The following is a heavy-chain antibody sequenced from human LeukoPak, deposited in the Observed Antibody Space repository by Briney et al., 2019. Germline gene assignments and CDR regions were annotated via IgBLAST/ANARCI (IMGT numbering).Heavy chain of an antibody. CDR1: GYTLTELS. Sequence: ASVKVSCKVSGYTLTELSMHWVRQAPGKGLEWMGGFDPEDGETIYAQKFQGRVTMTEDTSTDTAYMELSSLRSEDTAVYYCARGGYCSSTSCSSYAFDIWGQGTMVTVSS. J-gene: IGHJ3*02. CDR2: FDPEDGET. CDR3: ARGGYCSSTSCSSYAFDI. V-gene: IGHV1-24*01. D-gene: IGHD2-2*01.